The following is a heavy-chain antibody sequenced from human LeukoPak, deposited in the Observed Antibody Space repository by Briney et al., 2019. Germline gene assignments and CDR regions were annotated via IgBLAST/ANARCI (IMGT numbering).Heavy chain of an antibody. Sequence: GRSLRLSCAASGFTFSSYGMHWVRQAPGKGLEWVAVISYDGSNKYYADSVKGRFTISRDNSKNTLYLQMNSLSAEDTAVYYCARDGSSWYYYYYMDVWGKGTTVTVSS. J-gene: IGHJ6*03. CDR3: ARDGSSWYYYYYMDV. CDR1: GFTFSSYG. D-gene: IGHD6-13*01. V-gene: IGHV3-30*03. CDR2: ISYDGSNK.